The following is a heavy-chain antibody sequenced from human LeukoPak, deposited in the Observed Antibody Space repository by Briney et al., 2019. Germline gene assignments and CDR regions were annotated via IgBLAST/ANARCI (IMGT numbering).Heavy chain of an antibody. Sequence: SETLSLTCSVSGGSISSYYWSWIRQPPGKGLEWIGYIYYSGSTNYNPSLKSRVTISVHTSKNQFSLKLSSVTSADTAVYYCARDMGHYDSSAHDIWGQGTLVTVSS. CDR2: IYYSGST. CDR3: ARDMGHYDSSAHDI. J-gene: IGHJ4*02. CDR1: GGSISSYY. V-gene: IGHV4-59*01. D-gene: IGHD3-22*01.